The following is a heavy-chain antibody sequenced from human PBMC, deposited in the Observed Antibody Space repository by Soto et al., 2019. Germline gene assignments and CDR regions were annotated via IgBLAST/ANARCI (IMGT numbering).Heavy chain of an antibody. CDR3: ARGLRYYDILTGYYSQGPSYGMDV. Sequence: SETLSLTCAVSGGSISSSNWWSWVRQPPGKGLEWIGEIYHSGSTNYNPSLKSRVTISVDTSKNQFSLKLSSVTAADTAVYYCARGLRYYDILTGYYSQGPSYGMDVWGQGTTVTVSS. V-gene: IGHV4-4*02. D-gene: IGHD3-9*01. J-gene: IGHJ6*02. CDR1: GGSISSSNW. CDR2: IYHSGST.